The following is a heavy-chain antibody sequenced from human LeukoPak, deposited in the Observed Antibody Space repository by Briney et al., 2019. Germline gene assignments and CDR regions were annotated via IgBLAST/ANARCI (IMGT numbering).Heavy chain of an antibody. V-gene: IGHV3-7*01. Sequence: GGSLRLSCAASGFTFSHYYMSWVRQAPGKGLEWVANIKQDGSEQFYLDSVKDRFTISRDNAKNALYLQMNSLRAEDTAVYFCAREPTAVGLWGQGTLVTVSS. J-gene: IGHJ4*02. CDR1: GFTFSHYY. CDR2: IKQDGSEQ. CDR3: AREPTAVGL. D-gene: IGHD1-26*01.